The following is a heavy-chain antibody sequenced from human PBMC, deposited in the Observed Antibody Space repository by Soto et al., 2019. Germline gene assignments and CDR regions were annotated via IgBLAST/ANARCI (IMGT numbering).Heavy chain of an antibody. J-gene: IGHJ6*02. Sequence: GASVKVSCKASGYTFTSYYMHWVRQAPGQGLEWMGIIIPSGGSTSYAQKFQGGVTMTRDTSTSTVYMELSSLRSEDTAVYYCARDRRIAAVAFYGMDVWGQGTTVTVSS. CDR2: IIPSGGST. V-gene: IGHV1-46*01. D-gene: IGHD6-13*01. CDR3: ARDRRIAAVAFYGMDV. CDR1: GYTFTSYY.